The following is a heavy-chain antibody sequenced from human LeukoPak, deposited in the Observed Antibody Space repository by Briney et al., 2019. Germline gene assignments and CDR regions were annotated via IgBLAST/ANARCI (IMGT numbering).Heavy chain of an antibody. J-gene: IGHJ4*02. V-gene: IGHV3-15*01. Sequence: GGSLRLSCAASGFTFTNAWMSWVRQAPGKGLECVGRIKSKADGGTIDYAAPVKGRFTISRGDSKNTLYVQMNSLKTEDTAVYYCTSDKGYLDHWGQGTLVTVSS. CDR3: TSDKGYLDH. CDR1: GFTFTNAW. CDR2: IKSKADGGTI.